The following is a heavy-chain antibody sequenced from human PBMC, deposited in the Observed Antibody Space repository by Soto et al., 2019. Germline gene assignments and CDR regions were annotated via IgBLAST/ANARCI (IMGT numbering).Heavy chain of an antibody. Sequence: QVQLVQSGAEVKKPGASVKVSCKASGYTFTSYGISWVRQAPGQGLEWMGWISAYNGNTNYAQKLQGRVTMTTDTSTSTAYMELRSLRSDDTAVYYCARDAYYYGSGSKNYSYYGMDVWGQGTTVTVSS. J-gene: IGHJ6*02. CDR1: GYTFTSYG. D-gene: IGHD3-10*01. CDR2: ISAYNGNT. CDR3: ARDAYYYGSGSKNYSYYGMDV. V-gene: IGHV1-18*01.